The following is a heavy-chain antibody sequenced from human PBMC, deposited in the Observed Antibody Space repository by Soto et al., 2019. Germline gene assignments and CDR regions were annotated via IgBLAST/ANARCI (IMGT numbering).Heavy chain of an antibody. Sequence: GGSLRLSCAASGFTFSSYAMHWVRQAPGKGLEWVAVISYDGSNKYYADSVKGRFTISRDNSKNTLYLQMNSLRAEDTAVYYCAREGTKYYFDYWGQGTLVTVSS. CDR2: ISYDGSNK. V-gene: IGHV3-30-3*01. CDR3: AREGTKYYFDY. CDR1: GFTFSSYA. J-gene: IGHJ4*02.